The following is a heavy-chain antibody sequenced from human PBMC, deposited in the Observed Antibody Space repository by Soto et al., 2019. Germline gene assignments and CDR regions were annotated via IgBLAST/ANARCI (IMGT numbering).Heavy chain of an antibody. Sequence: QVHLVQSGAEVKKPGASVKVSCKASGYTFTSYGITWVRQAPGQGLEWMGWISAHTGNTDYAQKLQGRVIVTRDTSTSTAYMELRSLISDDTAVYYCGRGRYGDYWGQGALVTVSS. D-gene: IGHD1-1*01. CDR2: ISAHTGNT. V-gene: IGHV1-18*01. CDR1: GYTFTSYG. CDR3: GRGRYGDY. J-gene: IGHJ4*02.